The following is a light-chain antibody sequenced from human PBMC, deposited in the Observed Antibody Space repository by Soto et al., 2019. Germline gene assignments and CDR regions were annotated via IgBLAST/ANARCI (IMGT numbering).Light chain of an antibody. Sequence: VMTQTPLSLSAAPGQPASISCKSSQSLMHTDGKTHLYWYLQRPGQPPQLLIYELSNRFSGVPDRFSGSGSGTDFSLKISRVEAEDAGVYYCMQTLQNPLSFGGGTEVDI. CDR2: ELS. CDR3: MQTLQNPLS. CDR1: QSLMHTDGKTH. J-gene: IGKJ4*01. V-gene: IGKV2D-29*01.